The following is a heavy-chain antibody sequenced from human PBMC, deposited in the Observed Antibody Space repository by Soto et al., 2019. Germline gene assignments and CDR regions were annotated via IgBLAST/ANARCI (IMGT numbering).Heavy chain of an antibody. CDR2: LWFDGSNK. V-gene: IGHV3-33*01. J-gene: IGHJ6*02. Sequence: GGSLRLSCAASGFTFSSYGLHWVRQAPGKGLERVAVLWFDGSNKYYADSVKGRFTISRDNSKNTLFLQMNSLRAEDTAVYFCARDEGRYGMDVWGQGTTVTVSS. CDR3: ARDEGRYGMDV. CDR1: GFTFSSYG.